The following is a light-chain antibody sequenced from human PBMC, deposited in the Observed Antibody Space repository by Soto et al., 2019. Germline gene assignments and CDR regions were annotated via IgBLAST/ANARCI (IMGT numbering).Light chain of an antibody. CDR2: AAS. V-gene: IGKV1-27*01. J-gene: IGKJ1*01. CDR1: QGISNY. Sequence: DIQMTQSPSSLSASVGDRVTITCWASQGISNYLAWYQQKPGEVPKLLIYAASTLHSGVPSRFSGSGSGTAFTLTISSLQPEDVATYYCQKYNNAPRAFGQGTRVDIK. CDR3: QKYNNAPRA.